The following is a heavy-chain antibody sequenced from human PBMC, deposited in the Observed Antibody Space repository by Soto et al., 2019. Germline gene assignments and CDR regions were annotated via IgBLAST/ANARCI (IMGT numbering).Heavy chain of an antibody. CDR2: ISSSGSTI. V-gene: IGHV3-11*01. CDR3: AGIAAAGSLRGLNWFDH. Sequence: GGSLRLSCAASGFTFSDYYMSWIRQAPGKGLEWVSYISSSGSTIYYADSVKGRFTISRDNAKNSLYLQMNSLRAEDTAVYYCAGIAAAGSLRGLNWFDHWGQGTLVTVS. D-gene: IGHD6-13*01. CDR1: GFTFSDYY. J-gene: IGHJ5*02.